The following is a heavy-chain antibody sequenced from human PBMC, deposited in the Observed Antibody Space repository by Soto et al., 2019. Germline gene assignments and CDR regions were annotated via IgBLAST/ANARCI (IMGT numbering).Heavy chain of an antibody. D-gene: IGHD3-22*01. Sequence: GASVKVSCKASGGTFSSYAISWVRRAPGQGLEWMGGIIPIFGTANYAQKFQGRVTITADESTSTAYMGLSSLRSEDTAVYYCARTVLVVANQNYYYYYGMDVWGQGTTVTVSS. V-gene: IGHV1-69*13. CDR3: ARTVLVVANQNYYYYYGMDV. CDR1: GGTFSSYA. CDR2: IIPIFGTA. J-gene: IGHJ6*02.